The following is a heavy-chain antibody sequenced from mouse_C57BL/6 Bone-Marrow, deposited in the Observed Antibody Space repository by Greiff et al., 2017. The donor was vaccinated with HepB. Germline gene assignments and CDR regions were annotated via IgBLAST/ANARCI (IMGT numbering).Heavy chain of an antibody. D-gene: IGHD1-1*01. Sequence: EVKLVESGGGLVQPGGSLKLSCAASGFTFSDYYMYWVRQTPEKRLEWVAYISNGGGSTYYPDTVKGRFTISGDNAKNTLYLQMSRMKSEDTAMYYFARWGYGSSYCAMDYWGQGTSVTVSS. CDR2: ISNGGGST. J-gene: IGHJ4*01. V-gene: IGHV5-12*01. CDR1: GFTFSDYY. CDR3: ARWGYGSSYCAMDY.